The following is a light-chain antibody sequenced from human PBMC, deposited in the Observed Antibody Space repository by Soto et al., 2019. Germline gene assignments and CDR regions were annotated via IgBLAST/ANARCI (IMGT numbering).Light chain of an antibody. V-gene: IGKV1-5*03. CDR2: KAS. Sequence: DVQMTQSPSTLSAPVGDRVTIACRASQSISTWLAWYQQKPGKAPKLLIYKASILESGVPSRFSGSGSATEFTLTISSLQPEDFASYYCQQYETFPLTFGGGTKVEIK. J-gene: IGKJ4*01. CDR1: QSISTW. CDR3: QQYETFPLT.